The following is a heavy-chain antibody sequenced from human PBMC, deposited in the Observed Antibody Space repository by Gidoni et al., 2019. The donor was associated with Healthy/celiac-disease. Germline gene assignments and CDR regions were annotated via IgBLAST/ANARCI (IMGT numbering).Heavy chain of an antibody. D-gene: IGHD2-8*01. CDR3: TTRPDCTNGVCPNYYYYYMDV. CDR2: MKSKTDGGTT. CDR1: GFTFSNAW. V-gene: IGHV3-15*01. Sequence: EVQLVESGGGLVKPGGSLRLSCAASGFTFSNAWMRWVRQAPGKGLAWFGRMKSKTDGGTTDYAAPVKGRFTISRDDSKNTLYLQMNSLKTEDTAVYYCTTRPDCTNGVCPNYYYYYMDVWGKGTTVTVSS. J-gene: IGHJ6*03.